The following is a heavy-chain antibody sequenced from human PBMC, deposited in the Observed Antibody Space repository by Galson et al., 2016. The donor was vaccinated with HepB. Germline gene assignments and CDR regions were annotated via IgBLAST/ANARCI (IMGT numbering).Heavy chain of an antibody. V-gene: IGHV1-69*04. D-gene: IGHD1-26*01. CDR2: IIPIVGIA. CDR1: GGTFSSYT. Sequence: SVKVSCKASGGTFSSYTISWVRQAPGQGLEWMGRIIPIVGIANYSEKFKGRVTITADKSTSTAYLELSRLKSEGTAVYYCARDRREDHFYGMDVWGKGTRVTVSS. CDR3: ARDRREDHFYGMDV. J-gene: IGHJ6*04.